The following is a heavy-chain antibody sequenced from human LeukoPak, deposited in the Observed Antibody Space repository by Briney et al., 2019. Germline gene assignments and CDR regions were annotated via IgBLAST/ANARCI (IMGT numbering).Heavy chain of an antibody. J-gene: IGHJ4*02. CDR2: TSGSGGNT. CDR1: GFTFSSYA. Sequence: GGSLRLSCAASGFTFSSYAMTWVRQGPGKGLEWVSTTSGSGGNTYYADSVKGRFTISRDNAKNSLYLQMNSLRAEDTAVYYCARDPGSHNSSGWYDYWGQGTLVTVSS. CDR3: ARDPGSHNSSGWYDY. V-gene: IGHV3-23*01. D-gene: IGHD6-19*01.